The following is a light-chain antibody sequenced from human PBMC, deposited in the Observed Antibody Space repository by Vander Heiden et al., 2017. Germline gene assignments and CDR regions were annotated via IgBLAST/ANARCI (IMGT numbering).Light chain of an antibody. CDR1: QSVLYSSNNKNY. CDR2: WAS. J-gene: IGKJ2*01. Sequence: DIVMTQSPDSLAVSLGERATINCQSSQSVLYSSNNKNYLAWYQQKPGQPPKLLIYWASTREAGVPDRFSGSGYGTDFTLTISSRQAEDVAVYYCQQHDCNLLYTFGQGTKLEIK. V-gene: IGKV4-1*01. CDR3: QQHDCNLLYT.